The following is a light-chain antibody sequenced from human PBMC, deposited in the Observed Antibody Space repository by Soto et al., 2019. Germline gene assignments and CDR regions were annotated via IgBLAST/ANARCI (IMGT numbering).Light chain of an antibody. J-gene: IGKJ2*01. CDR2: DVS. CDR3: QQYNSYSYT. CDR1: QSFSNW. Sequence: DIQMTQSPSTLSASVGDRVSITCRASQSFSNWLAWYQQKPGKAPKLLIYDVSSLENGVPSRFSGSGSGTDFTLIISSLQPDDSAIYYCQQYNSYSYTFGQGTKLEI. V-gene: IGKV1-5*01.